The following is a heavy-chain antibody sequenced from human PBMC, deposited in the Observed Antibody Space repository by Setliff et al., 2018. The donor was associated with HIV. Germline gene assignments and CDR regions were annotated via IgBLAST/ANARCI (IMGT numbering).Heavy chain of an antibody. V-gene: IGHV4-4*08. CDR1: GASVNYNT. D-gene: IGHD3-22*01. Sequence: SETLSLTCSVSGASVNYNTWSWIRQAPGKGLQWIGFIYNSVTTNYNPSLTSPVTISVDTSKNQFSLKLRSVTAADTAVYYCARQGEGYDSSGYYYTLDYWGQGTLVTVSS. CDR2: IYNSVTT. J-gene: IGHJ4*02. CDR3: ARQGEGYDSSGYYYTLDY.